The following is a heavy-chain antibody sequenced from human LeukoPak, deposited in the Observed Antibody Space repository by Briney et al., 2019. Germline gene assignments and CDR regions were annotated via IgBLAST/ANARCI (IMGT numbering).Heavy chain of an antibody. Sequence: GGSLRLSCAASGFTFSSYGMSWVRQAPGKGLEWVSAISGSGGSTYYADSVKGRFTISRDNSKNTLYLQMNSLRAEDTAVYYCARESITLPDYYDSSGYYSRGAFDIWGQGTMVTVSS. CDR3: ARESITLPDYYDSSGYYSRGAFDI. J-gene: IGHJ3*02. CDR2: ISGSGGST. D-gene: IGHD3-22*01. CDR1: GFTFSSYG. V-gene: IGHV3-23*01.